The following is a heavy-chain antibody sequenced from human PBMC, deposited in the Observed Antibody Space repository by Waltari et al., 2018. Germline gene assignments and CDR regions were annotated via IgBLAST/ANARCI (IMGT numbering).Heavy chain of an antibody. Sequence: QVQLVQSGAEVKKPGASVKVSCKASGYTFTGYYMHWVRQAPGQGLEWMGWINPTSGGTNYAQKFQGRVTMTRDTSISTAYMELSRLRSDDTAVYYCARDRGGDWNYYRFDYWGQGTLVTVSS. CDR2: INPTSGGT. CDR1: GYTFTGYY. J-gene: IGHJ4*02. D-gene: IGHD1-7*01. V-gene: IGHV1-2*02. CDR3: ARDRGGDWNYYRFDY.